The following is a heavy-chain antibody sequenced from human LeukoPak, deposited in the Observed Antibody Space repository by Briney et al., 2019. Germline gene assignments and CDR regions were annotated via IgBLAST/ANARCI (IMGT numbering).Heavy chain of an antibody. D-gene: IGHD3-22*01. CDR2: FYSSEIS. CDR3: ARVRRDYDSSGYYDP. CDR1: GYSISSGYY. V-gene: IGHV4-38-2*01. Sequence: SETLSLTCAVSGYSISSGYYWGWIRQPAGKRLEWIGRFYSSEISDYNPSLKSRVTMSVDTSKNQFSLKLTSVTAADTAVYYCARVRRDYDSSGYYDPWGQGTLVIVSA. J-gene: IGHJ5*02.